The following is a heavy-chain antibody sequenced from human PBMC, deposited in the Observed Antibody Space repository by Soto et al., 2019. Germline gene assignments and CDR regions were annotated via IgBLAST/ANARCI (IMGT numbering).Heavy chain of an antibody. CDR2: INHSGST. J-gene: IGHJ5*02. V-gene: IGHV4-34*01. CDR3: ARARPVLLWFGGGDWFDP. CDR1: GGSFSGYY. Sequence: QVQLQQWGAGLLKPSETLSLTCAVYGGSFSGYYWSWIRQPPGKGLEWIGEINHSGSTNYNPSLKGRVTISVDPSKNQFSLKLSSVTAADTAVYYCARARPVLLWFGGGDWFDPWGQGTLVTVSS. D-gene: IGHD3-10*01.